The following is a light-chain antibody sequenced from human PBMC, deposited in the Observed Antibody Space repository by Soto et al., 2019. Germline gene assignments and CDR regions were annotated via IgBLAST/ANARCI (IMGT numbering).Light chain of an antibody. CDR3: GTWDSSLSVAL. CDR1: SSNIGTYY. J-gene: IGLJ2*01. CDR2: DNN. Sequence: QSVLTQPPSASAAPGQKVTISCSGSSSNIGTYYVCWYQQFPGTAPRLLIYDNNKRPSGIPDRFSGSKSGTSATLGITGLQTGDEADYYCGTWDSSLSVALFGGGTKLTVL. V-gene: IGLV1-51*01.